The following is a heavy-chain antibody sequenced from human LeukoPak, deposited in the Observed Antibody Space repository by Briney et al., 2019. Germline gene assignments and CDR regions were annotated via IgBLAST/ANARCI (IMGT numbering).Heavy chain of an antibody. D-gene: IGHD1-26*01. Sequence: PGGSLRLSCAAPGFTFSSYWMHWVRQAPGMGLVWVSRINSDGSIASYADSVKGRFTISRDNAKNTLSLQMSSLRAEDTAVYYCVRGYSGSFLDYWGQGTLVTVSS. CDR1: GFTFSSYW. CDR3: VRGYSGSFLDY. J-gene: IGHJ4*02. CDR2: INSDGSIA. V-gene: IGHV3-74*01.